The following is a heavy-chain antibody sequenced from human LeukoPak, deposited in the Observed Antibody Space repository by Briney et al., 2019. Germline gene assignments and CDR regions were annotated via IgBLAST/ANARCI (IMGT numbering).Heavy chain of an antibody. D-gene: IGHD5-12*01. CDR1: GFTFSSYS. J-gene: IGHJ4*02. CDR2: ISSSSSYI. Sequence: GGSLRLSCAASGFTFSSYSMNWVRQAPGKGLEWVSSISSSSSYIYYADSVKGRFTISRDNAKNSLYLQMNSLRAEDTAVYYCARGDIADLARIFDYWGQGTLVTVSS. V-gene: IGHV3-21*01. CDR3: ARGDIADLARIFDY.